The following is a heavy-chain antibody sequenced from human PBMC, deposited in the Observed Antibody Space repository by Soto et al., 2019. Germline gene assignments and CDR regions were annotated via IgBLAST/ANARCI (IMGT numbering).Heavy chain of an antibody. CDR3: ARKAAFGGVAGPTIYYYYGMDV. CDR1: GYTFTSYG. CDR2: ISAYNGNT. V-gene: IGHV1-18*01. Sequence: QVPLVQSGAEVKKPGASVKVSCKASGYTFTSYGISWVRQAPGQGLEWMGWISAYNGNTNYAQKLQGRVTMTTDTSTSTAYMELRSLRSDDTAVYYCARKAAFGGVAGPTIYYYYGMDVWGQGTTVTVSS. J-gene: IGHJ6*02. D-gene: IGHD6-19*01.